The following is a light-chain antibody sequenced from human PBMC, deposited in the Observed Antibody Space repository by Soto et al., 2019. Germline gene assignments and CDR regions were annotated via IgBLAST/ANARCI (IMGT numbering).Light chain of an antibody. Sequence: EIVMTQSPATLSVSPGERVTLSCRASQSVSSNLAWYQQKFGQAPRLLIYGASTRATGVPARFSGSGSGTEFTLTISSLQSEDFAIYYCQQYNDWPPQLTVGGGTKVEIK. CDR3: QQYNDWPPQLT. CDR1: QSVSSN. V-gene: IGKV3-15*01. J-gene: IGKJ4*01. CDR2: GAS.